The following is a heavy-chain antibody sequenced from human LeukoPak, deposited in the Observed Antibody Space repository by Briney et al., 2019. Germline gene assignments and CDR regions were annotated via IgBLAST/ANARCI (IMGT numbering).Heavy chain of an antibody. J-gene: IGHJ4*02. V-gene: IGHV3-48*03. CDR2: ISSSGSTI. Sequence: GGSLRLSCAASTFSFSSYEMNWVRQAPGKGLEWVSYISSSGSTIYYADSVKGRFTISRDNAKNSLYLQMNSLRAEDTAVYYCARHLEWLSPLYYWGQGTLVTVSS. D-gene: IGHD3-3*01. CDR1: TFSFSSYE. CDR3: ARHLEWLSPLYY.